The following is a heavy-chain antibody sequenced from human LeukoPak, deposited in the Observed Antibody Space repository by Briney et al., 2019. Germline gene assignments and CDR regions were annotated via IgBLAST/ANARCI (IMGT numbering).Heavy chain of an antibody. Sequence: PGGSLRLSCAASGFTFSSYSMNWVRQAPGKGLEWGSSISSISSYIYYAESVKGRFTISTDKAKNPRSLQMNRLRAEDTAVYYCARGRYELPAAGLVDSWGQGTLVTVSS. V-gene: IGHV3-21*01. CDR2: ISSISSYI. CDR3: ARGRYELPAAGLVDS. J-gene: IGHJ4*02. CDR1: GFTFSSYS. D-gene: IGHD6-13*01.